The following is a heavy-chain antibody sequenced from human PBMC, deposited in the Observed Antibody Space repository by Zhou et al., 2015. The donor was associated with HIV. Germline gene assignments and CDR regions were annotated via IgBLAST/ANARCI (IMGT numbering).Heavy chain of an antibody. Sequence: QVQLVQSGAEVKKPGASVKVSCKASGYTFTSYYMHWVRQAPGQGLEWMGWINPDSGDTNYAQKFQARVSLTRDTSINTAFMELSGLTSDDTAVYFCGKDPRRYGAGTYYMKLWGQGTTVIV. CDR1: GYTFTSYY. V-gene: IGHV1-2*02. J-gene: IGHJ6*02. CDR2: INPDSGDT. D-gene: IGHD3-10*01. CDR3: GKDPRRYGAGTYYMKL.